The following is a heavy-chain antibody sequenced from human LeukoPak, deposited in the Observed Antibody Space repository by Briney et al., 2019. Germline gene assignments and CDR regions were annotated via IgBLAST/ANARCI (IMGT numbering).Heavy chain of an antibody. V-gene: IGHV4-39*01. CDR3: ARQLAAGNDGFDV. J-gene: IGHJ3*01. Sequence: SEALSLTCSVSGVSIYSSTYYWAWIRQPPGKGLEFIGSIYYNEDTFHNPSLKSRLTISVDTSANLFSLRLTSVTAADTATYYCARQLAAGNDGFDVWGQGTVVTVSS. CDR1: GVSIYSSTYY. CDR2: IYYNEDT. D-gene: IGHD2-15*01.